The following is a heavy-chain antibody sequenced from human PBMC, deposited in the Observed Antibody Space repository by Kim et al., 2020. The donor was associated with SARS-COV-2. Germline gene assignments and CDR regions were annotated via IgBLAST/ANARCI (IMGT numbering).Heavy chain of an antibody. D-gene: IGHD1-26*01. CDR1: GYNFRDFW. CDR2: IYPGDSDT. CDR3: TRVSWGAGRIFHKEHREGRRGFDV. J-gene: IGHJ6*02. Sequence: GESLKISCQGSGYNFRDFWIVWVRQMPGKGLEVMGIIYPGDSDTRYTPSFRGQVTLSADNSISTAYLHWSSLKASDSAIYYCTRVSWGAGRIFHKEHREGRRGFDVWGQGTTVTVSS. V-gene: IGHV5-51*01.